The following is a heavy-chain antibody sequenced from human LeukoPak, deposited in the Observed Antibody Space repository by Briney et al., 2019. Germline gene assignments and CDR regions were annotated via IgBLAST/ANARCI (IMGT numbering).Heavy chain of an antibody. CDR1: GFTFSSYE. Sequence: GGSLRLSCAASGFTFSSYEMNWVRQAPGKGLEWVSYISSSGSTIYYADSVKGRFTISRDNAKNSLYLQMNSLRAEDTAVYYWAELGITMIGGVWGKGATVTISS. V-gene: IGHV3-48*03. CDR2: ISSSGSTI. D-gene: IGHD3-10*02. J-gene: IGHJ6*04. CDR3: AELGITMIGGV.